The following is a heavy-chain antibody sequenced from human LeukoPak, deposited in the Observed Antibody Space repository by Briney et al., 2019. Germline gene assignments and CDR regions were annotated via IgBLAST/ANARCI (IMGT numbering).Heavy chain of an antibody. J-gene: IGHJ4*02. CDR2: IYWDDDK. CDR3: AQLVVLRYFDFDY. CDR1: GVSLSTSGVG. V-gene: IGHV2-5*02. Sequence: SGPTLVNPTQTLTLTCTFSGVSLSTSGVGVGGIRHPPGKALEWLALIYWDDDKRYSPSLKSRLTITKDTAKNQIRRTITNINPLDTATYYCAQLVVLRYFDFDYCGQRTLVTVSS. D-gene: IGHD3-9*01.